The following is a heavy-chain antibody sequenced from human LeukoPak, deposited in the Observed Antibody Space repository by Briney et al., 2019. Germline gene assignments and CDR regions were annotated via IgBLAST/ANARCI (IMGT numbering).Heavy chain of an antibody. D-gene: IGHD6-13*01. J-gene: IGHJ4*02. V-gene: IGHV3-53*05. CDR1: GFTVSSNY. CDR3: AKDFIAAAADY. CDR2: IYSGGST. Sequence: GGSLRLSCAASGFTVSSNYMSWVRQAPGKGLEWVSVIYSGGSTYYADSVKGRFTISRDNSKNTLYLQMNSLRAEGTAVYYCAKDFIAAAADYWGQGTLVTVSS.